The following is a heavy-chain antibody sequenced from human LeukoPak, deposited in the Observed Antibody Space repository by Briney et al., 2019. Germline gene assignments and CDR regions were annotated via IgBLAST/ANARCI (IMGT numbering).Heavy chain of an antibody. V-gene: IGHV3-23*01. D-gene: IGHD5-18*01. CDR2: ISGSGGST. CDR1: GFTVSSND. CDR3: AKGGYSYGLNY. J-gene: IGHJ4*02. Sequence: GSLRLSCAASGFTVSSNDMSWVRQAPGKGLEWVSAISGSGGSTYYADSVKGRFTISRDNSKNTLYLQMNSLRAEDTAVYYCAKGGYSYGLNYWGQGTLVTVSS.